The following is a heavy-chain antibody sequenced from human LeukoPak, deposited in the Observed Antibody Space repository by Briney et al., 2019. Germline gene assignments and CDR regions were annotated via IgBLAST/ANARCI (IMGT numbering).Heavy chain of an antibody. CDR2: ISSSSSYI. CDR1: GFAFSSYS. D-gene: IGHD1-26*01. CDR3: ARDTASWELLSANDAFDI. Sequence: GGSLRLSCAASGFAFSSYSMNWVRQAPGKGLEWVSSISSSSSYIYYADSVKGRFTISRDNAKNSLYLQMNSLRAEDTAVYYCARDTASWELLSANDAFDIWGQGTMVTVSS. J-gene: IGHJ3*02. V-gene: IGHV3-21*01.